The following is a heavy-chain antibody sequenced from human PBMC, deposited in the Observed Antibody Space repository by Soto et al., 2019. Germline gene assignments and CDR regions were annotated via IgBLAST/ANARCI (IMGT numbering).Heavy chain of an antibody. CDR1: GYTLTELS. CDR2: FDPEDGET. CDR3: ATSYSGYVHNYYYYGMDA. J-gene: IGHJ6*02. D-gene: IGHD5-12*01. V-gene: IGHV1-24*01. Sequence: ASVKVSCKVSGYTLTELSMHWVRQAPGKGLEWMGGFDPEDGETIYAQKFQGRVTMTEDTSTDTAYMELSSLRSEDTAVYYCATSYSGYVHNYYYYGMDAWGQGTTVTVSS.